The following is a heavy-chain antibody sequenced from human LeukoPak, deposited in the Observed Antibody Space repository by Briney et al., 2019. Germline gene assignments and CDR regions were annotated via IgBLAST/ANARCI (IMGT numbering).Heavy chain of an antibody. CDR3: ARDLWGLDSSGYYLVFDY. V-gene: IGHV4-39*07. CDR1: GGSIISTRDH. D-gene: IGHD3-22*01. CDR2: VHYSGST. J-gene: IGHJ4*02. Sequence: SETLSLTCSVSGGSIISTRDHWDWIRQPPGKGLEWIASVHYSGSTYYNPSLKSRVTISVDTSKNQFSLKLSSVTAADTAVYYCARDLWGLDSSGYYLVFDYWGQGTLVTVSS.